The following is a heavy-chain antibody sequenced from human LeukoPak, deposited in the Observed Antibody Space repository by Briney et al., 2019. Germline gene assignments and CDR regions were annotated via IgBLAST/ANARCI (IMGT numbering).Heavy chain of an antibody. CDR3: ARDGHSGPNSAFDI. J-gene: IGHJ3*02. CDR1: GFTFSSYW. V-gene: IGHV3-7*01. Sequence: GGSLRLSCAASGFTFSSYWMSWVRQAPGKGLEWVANIKQDGSEKYYVDSVKGRFTISRDNAKNSLYLQMNSLRAEDTAVYYCARDGHSGPNSAFDIWGQGTMVTVSS. CDR2: IKQDGSEK. D-gene: IGHD5-12*01.